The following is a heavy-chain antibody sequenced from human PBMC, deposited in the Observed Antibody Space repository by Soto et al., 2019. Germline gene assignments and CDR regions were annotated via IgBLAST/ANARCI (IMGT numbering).Heavy chain of an antibody. J-gene: IGHJ4*02. CDR2: IRSEANGGTT. CDR3: TRYYYESSGYYVY. V-gene: IGHV3-49*04. Sequence: LRLSCTGSGFTFCSYALSWVRHAPVKGLEWVGVIRSEANGGTTDYAASVKGRITISRDDSKSIAYMEINSLQTEDTAVYYCTRYYYESSGYYVYWGQGALVTVSS. CDR1: GFTFCSYA. D-gene: IGHD3-22*01.